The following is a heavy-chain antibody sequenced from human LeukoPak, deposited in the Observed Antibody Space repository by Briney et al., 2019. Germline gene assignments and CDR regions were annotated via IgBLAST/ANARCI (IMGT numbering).Heavy chain of an antibody. CDR3: ARGRRYDFWSGSKYYFDY. V-gene: IGHV4-30-4*08. J-gene: IGHJ4*02. CDR2: IYYSGST. CDR1: GGSISSGDYY. Sequence: NPSETLSLTCTVSGGSISSGDYYWSWIRQPPGKGLEWIGYIYYSGSTYYNPSLKSRVTISVDTSKNQFSLKLSSVTAADTAAYYCARGRRYDFWSGSKYYFDYWGQRTLVTVSS. D-gene: IGHD3-3*01.